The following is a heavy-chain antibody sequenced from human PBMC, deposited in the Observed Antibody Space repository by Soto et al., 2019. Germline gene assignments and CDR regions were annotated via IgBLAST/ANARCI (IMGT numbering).Heavy chain of an antibody. Sequence: QVQLVQSGAEVKKPGSSVKVSCKASGGTFSSYAISWVRQAPGQGLEWMGGIIPSFGTANYAQKFPGRVXMXXDEATSTAYTELSSLRSEDTAAYYCAREFPHGMDVWGQGTTVTVSS. J-gene: IGHJ6*02. V-gene: IGHV1-69*12. CDR2: IIPSFGTA. CDR3: AREFPHGMDV. CDR1: GGTFSSYA.